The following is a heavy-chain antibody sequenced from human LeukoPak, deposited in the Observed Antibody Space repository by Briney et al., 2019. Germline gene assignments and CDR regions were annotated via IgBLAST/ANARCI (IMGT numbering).Heavy chain of an antibody. CDR3: ARESDAFDI. Sequence: GGSLRLSCAVSGITLSNYGMSWVRQAPGKGLEWVSYISSSGSTIYYADSVKGRFTISRDNAKNSLYLQMNSLRAEDTAVYYCARESDAFDIWGQGTMVTVSS. CDR2: ISSSGSTI. J-gene: IGHJ3*02. V-gene: IGHV3-11*01. CDR1: GITLSNYG.